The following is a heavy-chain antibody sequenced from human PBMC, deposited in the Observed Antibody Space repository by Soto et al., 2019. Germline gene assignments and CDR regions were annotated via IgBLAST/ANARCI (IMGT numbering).Heavy chain of an antibody. CDR2: ISAYNGNT. CDR3: ARDRPSDIVVVPSAMFHYYYGMDF. J-gene: IGHJ6*02. V-gene: IGHV1-18*01. D-gene: IGHD2-2*01. Sequence: QVQLVQSGAEVKKPGASVKVSCKASGYTFTSYGISWVRQAPGQGLEWMGWISAYNGNTNYAQKLQGRVTMTTDTSTSTAYMELRSLRSDDTAVYYLARDRPSDIVVVPSAMFHYYYGMDFWGQGTTVTVSS. CDR1: GYTFTSYG.